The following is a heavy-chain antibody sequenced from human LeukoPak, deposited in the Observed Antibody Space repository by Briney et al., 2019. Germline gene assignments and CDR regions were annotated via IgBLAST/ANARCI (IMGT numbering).Heavy chain of an antibody. J-gene: IGHJ4*02. CDR2: ISSGGTTI. CDR1: GFTFSSYE. CDR3: ARRLSSLYYFDL. Sequence: GGSLRLSCAASGFTFSSYEMNWVRQAPGKGLEWISYISSGGTTIYYADSVEGRFTISRAKNSLYLQMDSLRAEDSALYYCARRLSSLYYFDLWGQGTLVTVSS. D-gene: IGHD3-16*02. V-gene: IGHV3-48*03.